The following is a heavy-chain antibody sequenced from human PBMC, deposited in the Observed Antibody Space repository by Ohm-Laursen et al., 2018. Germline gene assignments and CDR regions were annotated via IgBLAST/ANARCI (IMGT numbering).Heavy chain of an antibody. Sequence: PSETLSLTCSVYGGSFSGYYWNWIRQPPGKGLEWIGEINHSRSTKYNSSFKSRVTISVDTSKSQFSLRLSSVTAADTAVYYCAKYRTDGYNYDAFAVWGQGTMVTVSS. CDR1: GGSFSGYY. D-gene: IGHD5-24*01. CDR2: INHSRST. J-gene: IGHJ3*01. V-gene: IGHV4-34*01. CDR3: AKYRTDGYNYDAFAV.